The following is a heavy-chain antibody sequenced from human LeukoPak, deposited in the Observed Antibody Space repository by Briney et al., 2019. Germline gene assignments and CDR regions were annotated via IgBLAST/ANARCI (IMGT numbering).Heavy chain of an antibody. J-gene: IGHJ6*03. CDR1: GGSISSYY. CDR2: IYYSGST. V-gene: IGHV4-59*08. Sequence: SETLSLTCTVSGGSISSYYWSWIRQPPGKGLEWIGYIYYSGSTNYNPSLKSRVTISVDTSKNQFSLKLSSVTAADTAVYYCARQVRGYSGYDRPRYYYYMDVWGKGTTVTVSS. D-gene: IGHD5-12*01. CDR3: ARQVRGYSGYDRPRYYYYMDV.